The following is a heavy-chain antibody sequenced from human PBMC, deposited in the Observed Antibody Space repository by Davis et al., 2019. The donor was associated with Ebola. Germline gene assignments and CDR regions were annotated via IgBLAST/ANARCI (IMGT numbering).Heavy chain of an antibody. J-gene: IGHJ6*02. CDR3: ARGDFDWLRVGMDV. Sequence: GSLRLSCTVSGGSFSNYYWSWIRQPPGKGLEWIGEINHSGSTNYNPSLKSRVPISVDTSKNQFSLKLSSVTAADTAVYYCARGDFDWLRVGMDVWGQGTTVTVSS. CDR2: INHSGST. CDR1: GGSFSNYY. V-gene: IGHV4-34*01. D-gene: IGHD3-9*01.